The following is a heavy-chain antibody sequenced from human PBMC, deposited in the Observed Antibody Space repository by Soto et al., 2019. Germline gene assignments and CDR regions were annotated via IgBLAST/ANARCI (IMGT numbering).Heavy chain of an antibody. CDR3: ARVGSVEYSSSWYVYYYGMDV. D-gene: IGHD6-13*01. CDR1: GGSISSYY. V-gene: IGHV4-59*01. CDR2: IYYSGST. J-gene: IGHJ6*02. Sequence: SESLSLTCTVSGGSISSYYWSWIRQPPGKGLEWIGYIYYSGSTNYNPSLKSRVTISVDTSKNQFSLKLSSVTAADTAVYYCARVGSVEYSSSWYVYYYGMDVWGQGTTVTVSS.